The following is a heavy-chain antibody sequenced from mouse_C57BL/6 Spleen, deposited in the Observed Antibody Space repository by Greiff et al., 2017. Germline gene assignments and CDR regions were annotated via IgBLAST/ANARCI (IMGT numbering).Heavy chain of an antibody. CDR2: FYPGSGSI. CDR3: ARQSYYGYDGYAMDY. J-gene: IGHJ4*01. D-gene: IGHD2-9*01. V-gene: IGHV1-62-2*01. CDR1: GYTFTEYT. Sequence: LVKPGASVKLSCKASGYTFTEYTIHWVKQRSGQGLEWIGWFYPGSGSIKYNEKFKDKATLTADKSSSTVYMELSRMTSEDSAVYFCARQSYYGYDGYAMDYWGQGTSVTVSS.